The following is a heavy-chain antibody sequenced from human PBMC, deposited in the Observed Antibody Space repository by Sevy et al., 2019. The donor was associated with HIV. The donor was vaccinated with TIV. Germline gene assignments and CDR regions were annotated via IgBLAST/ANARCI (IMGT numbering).Heavy chain of an antibody. CDR2: ISSDGAIK. CDR1: GFTPSTYG. CDR3: AKSYSGSYYIPYDAFDM. Sequence: GGSLRLSCAASGFTPSTYGMHWVRQAPGKGLEWVAVISSDGAIKYYADSVKGRFTFSRDNSKSTLYLQMNSLRPEDTAMYYCAKSYSGSYYIPYDAFDMWGQGTRVTVSS. D-gene: IGHD1-26*01. J-gene: IGHJ3*02. V-gene: IGHV3-30-3*02.